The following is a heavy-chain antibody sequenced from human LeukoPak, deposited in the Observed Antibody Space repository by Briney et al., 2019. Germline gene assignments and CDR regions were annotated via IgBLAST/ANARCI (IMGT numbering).Heavy chain of an antibody. Sequence: PSETLSLTCTVSGGSISSSSYYWGWIRQPPGKGLEWIGSIYYSGSTYYNPSLKSRVTISVDTSKNQFSLKLSSVAAADTAVYYCATSLPPDWYFDLWGRGTLVSVSS. V-gene: IGHV4-39*01. CDR2: IYYSGST. D-gene: IGHD5/OR15-5a*01. J-gene: IGHJ2*01. CDR3: ATSLPPDWYFDL. CDR1: GGSISSSSYY.